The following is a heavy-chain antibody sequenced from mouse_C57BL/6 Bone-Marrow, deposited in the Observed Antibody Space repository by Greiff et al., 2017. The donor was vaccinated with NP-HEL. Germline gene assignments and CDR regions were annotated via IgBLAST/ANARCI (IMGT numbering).Heavy chain of an antibody. Sequence: VQLQQPGAELVKPGASLKLSCTASGYTFTSYWMQWVKQRPGQGLEWIGEIDPSASYTNYNQKFKGKATLTVDTSSSTAYMQLSSLTSEESAVYYCARWKFGGYYEFAYWGQGTLVTVSA. CDR1: GYTFTSYW. V-gene: IGHV1-50*01. CDR2: IDPSASYT. J-gene: IGHJ3*01. D-gene: IGHD2-3*01. CDR3: ARWKFGGYYEFAY.